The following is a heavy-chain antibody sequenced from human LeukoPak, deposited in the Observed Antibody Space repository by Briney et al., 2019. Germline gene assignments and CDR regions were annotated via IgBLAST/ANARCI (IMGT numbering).Heavy chain of an antibody. Sequence: PGGSLRLSCAASGFTFSSYAMSWVRQAPGKGLEWVSAISGSGGSTYCADSVKGRFTISRDNSKNTLYLQMNSLRAEDTAVYYCAKVPDFWSGYPYNWFDPWGQGTLVTVSS. V-gene: IGHV3-23*01. CDR3: AKVPDFWSGYPYNWFDP. CDR2: ISGSGGST. D-gene: IGHD3-3*01. CDR1: GFTFSSYA. J-gene: IGHJ5*02.